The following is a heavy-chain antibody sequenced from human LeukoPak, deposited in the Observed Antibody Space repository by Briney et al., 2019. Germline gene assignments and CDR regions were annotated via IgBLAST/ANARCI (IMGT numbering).Heavy chain of an antibody. CDR2: ISYDGSSQ. J-gene: IGHJ4*02. D-gene: IGHD3-22*01. CDR1: GFSFSSYG. V-gene: IGHV3-30*03. CDR3: ARASRFYYDSSAFSIDY. Sequence: PGRSLRLSCAASGFSFSSYGMHWVRQAPGKGLEWVAVISYDGSSQYYGDSVKGRFTISRDNSKNTLYLQMNSLRAEDTAMYYCARASRFYYDSSAFSIDYWGQGTLVTASS.